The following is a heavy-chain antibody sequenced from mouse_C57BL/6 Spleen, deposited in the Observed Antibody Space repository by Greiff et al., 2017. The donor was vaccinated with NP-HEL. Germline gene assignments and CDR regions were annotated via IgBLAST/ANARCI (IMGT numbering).Heavy chain of an antibody. CDR1: GYAFRSSW. D-gene: IGHD1-1*01. CDR3: ARSRTVGAMDY. V-gene: IGHV1-82*01. Sequence: QVQLQQSGPELVKPGASVKISCKASGYAFRSSWMNWVKQRPGKGLEWIGRIYPGDGDTNYNGKFKGKATLTADKSSSTAYMQLSSLTSEDSAVYFCARSRTVGAMDYWGQGTSVTVSS. J-gene: IGHJ4*01. CDR2: IYPGDGDT.